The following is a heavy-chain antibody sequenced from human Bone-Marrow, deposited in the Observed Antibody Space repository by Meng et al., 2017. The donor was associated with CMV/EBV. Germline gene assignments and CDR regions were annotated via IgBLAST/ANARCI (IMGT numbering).Heavy chain of an antibody. Sequence: GGSLRLSCTGSGVILSDHWMTWIRQAPGKGLECVANINQDGGERHYVDSVKGRFTICRDNAKNSLYLQMNSLRIEDTAVYYCARGGIFWSGYWTAGSFDYWGQGSLVTVSS. CDR3: ARGGIFWSGYWTAGSFDY. CDR2: INQDGGER. D-gene: IGHD3-3*01. V-gene: IGHV3-7*01. CDR1: GVILSDHW. J-gene: IGHJ4*02.